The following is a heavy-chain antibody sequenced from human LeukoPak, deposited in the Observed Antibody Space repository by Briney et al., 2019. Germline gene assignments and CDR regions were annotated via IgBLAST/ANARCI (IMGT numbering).Heavy chain of an antibody. J-gene: IGHJ5*02. V-gene: IGHV3-23*01. CDR1: GFTFSSYG. CDR3: AKYYAPLVGVHRWGDWFAP. Sequence: PGGSLRLSCAASGFTFSSYGMSWVRQAPGKGLEWVSVISGSGGSTYYADSVKGRFTISRDNSKNTLYLQMNSLRAEATAVYYCAKYYAPLVGVHRWGDWFAPWGQGTLVTVSS. CDR2: ISGSGGST. D-gene: IGHD1-26*01.